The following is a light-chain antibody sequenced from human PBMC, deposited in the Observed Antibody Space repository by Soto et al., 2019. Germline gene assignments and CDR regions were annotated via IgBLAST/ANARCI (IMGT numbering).Light chain of an antibody. CDR2: AAS. J-gene: IGKJ1*01. Sequence: DIQMTQSPSSLSASVGDRVTITCRASQGIRDALGWYQQKPGKAPKLLIYAASSLQSGVPSRFSGSGSGTEFPLTISSLQPEDFATYYCLRHNSYPQTFGQGTKVEIK. CDR1: QGIRDA. CDR3: LRHNSYPQT. V-gene: IGKV1-17*01.